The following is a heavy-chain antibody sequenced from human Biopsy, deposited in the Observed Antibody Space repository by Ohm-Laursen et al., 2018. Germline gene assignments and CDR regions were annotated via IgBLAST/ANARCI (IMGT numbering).Heavy chain of an antibody. V-gene: IGHV4-59*01. CDR1: GGSISGYH. Sequence: GTLSLTCTVSGGSISGYHWSWIRKSPGKGLGWLTYISYTGGITSNPSLNGRATMSLDTSKNQFSLRLIYVTAADTAVYYCARMPHFDYWGQGILVTVSS. J-gene: IGHJ4*02. CDR2: ISYTGGI. CDR3: ARMPHFDY. D-gene: IGHD2-2*01.